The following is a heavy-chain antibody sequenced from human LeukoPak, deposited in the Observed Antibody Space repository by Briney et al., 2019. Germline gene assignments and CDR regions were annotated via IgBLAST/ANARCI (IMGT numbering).Heavy chain of an antibody. CDR2: IWYDGSNK. D-gene: IGHD6-6*01. V-gene: IGHV3-33*06. CDR3: AKLPYSSSSVSYFDY. CDR1: GFTFSSYG. Sequence: GGSLRLSCAASGFTFSSYGMHWVRQAPGKGLEWVAVIWYDGSNKYYADSVKGRFTISRDNSKNTLYLQMNSLRAEDTAVYYCAKLPYSSSSVSYFDYWGQGTLVTVSS. J-gene: IGHJ4*02.